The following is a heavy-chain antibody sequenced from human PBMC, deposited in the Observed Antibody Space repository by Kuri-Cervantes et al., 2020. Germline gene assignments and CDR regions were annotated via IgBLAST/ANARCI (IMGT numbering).Heavy chain of an antibody. Sequence: GSLRLSCTVSGGSISSYYWSWIRQPPGKGLEWIGYIYYSGSTNYNPSLKSRVTISVDTSKNQFSLKLSSVTAADTAVYYCARDESLFRYFDYWGQGTLVTVSS. CDR1: GGSISSYY. CDR3: ARDESLFRYFDY. J-gene: IGHJ4*02. V-gene: IGHV4-59*12. D-gene: IGHD3-16*02. CDR2: IYYSGST.